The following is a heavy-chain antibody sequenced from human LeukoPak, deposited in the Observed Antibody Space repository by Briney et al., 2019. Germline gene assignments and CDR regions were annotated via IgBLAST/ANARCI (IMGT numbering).Heavy chain of an antibody. V-gene: IGHV4-34*01. J-gene: IGHJ6*03. CDR3: ARPGIAAAGTPPYYYYYMDV. CDR1: GGSFSGYY. Sequence: SETLSLTCAVYGGSFSGYYWSWIRQPPGKGLEWIGEINHSGSTNYNPSLKSRVTISVDTSKDQFSLKLSSVTAADTAVYYCARPGIAAAGTPPYYYYYMDVWGKGTTVTISS. D-gene: IGHD6-13*01. CDR2: INHSGST.